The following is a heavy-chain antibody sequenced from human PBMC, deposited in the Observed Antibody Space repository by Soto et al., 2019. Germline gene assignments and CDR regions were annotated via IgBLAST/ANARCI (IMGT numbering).Heavy chain of an antibody. V-gene: IGHV1-3*01. CDR1: GYTLTAYP. CDR3: ARIISGWYKDY. Sequence: GASVKVSCKASGYTLTAYPIHWVRQAPGQRLEWMGWINVANGDTGYSQKFQGRVTVTRDTSASTAYMELRSLRSDDTAVYYCARIISGWYKDYWGQGTLVTVSS. J-gene: IGHJ4*02. D-gene: IGHD6-19*01. CDR2: INVANGDT.